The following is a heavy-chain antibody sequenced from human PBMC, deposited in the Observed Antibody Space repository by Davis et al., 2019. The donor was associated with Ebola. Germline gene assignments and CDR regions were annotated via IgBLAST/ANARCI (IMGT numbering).Heavy chain of an antibody. CDR3: ARDGGVFDY. Sequence: GESLKISCSASGFTFSSFAMSWVRQAPGKGLEWVSSISSSSSYIYYADSVKGRFTISRDNAKNSLYPQMNSLRAEDTAVYYCARDGGVFDYWGQGTLVTVSS. J-gene: IGHJ4*02. CDR2: ISSSSSYI. V-gene: IGHV3-21*01. D-gene: IGHD3-16*01. CDR1: GFTFSSFA.